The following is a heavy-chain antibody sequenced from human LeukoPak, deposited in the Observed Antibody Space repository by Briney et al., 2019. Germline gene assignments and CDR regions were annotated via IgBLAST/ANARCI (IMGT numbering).Heavy chain of an antibody. CDR1: GFTFSSYG. Sequence: HPGGSLRLSCAASGFTFSSYGMHWVRQAPGKGLEWVAVIWYDGSNKYYADSVRGRFTISRDNSKNTLYLQIDSLRAEDTAIYYCVRHTAMGSGYYFDYWGQGTLVTVSP. J-gene: IGHJ4*02. CDR2: IWYDGSNK. D-gene: IGHD5-18*01. V-gene: IGHV3-33*01. CDR3: VRHTAMGSGYYFDY.